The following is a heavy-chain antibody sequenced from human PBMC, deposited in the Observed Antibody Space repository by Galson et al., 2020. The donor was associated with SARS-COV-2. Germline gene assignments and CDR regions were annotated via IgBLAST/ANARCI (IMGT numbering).Heavy chain of an antibody. CDR2: INHRGST. D-gene: IGHD2-2*01. CDR1: GGSFRGYY. J-gene: IGHJ6*02. V-gene: IGHV4-34*01. CDR3: AVSSTGYYYYGMDV. Sequence: SETLSLTCAVYGGSFRGYYWSWLRQPPGKGLEWIGVINHRGSTNYNPSLKSRVTISASKIQFSLRLSSVTAADTAVYYCAVSSTGYYYYGMDVWGQGTTVTVSS.